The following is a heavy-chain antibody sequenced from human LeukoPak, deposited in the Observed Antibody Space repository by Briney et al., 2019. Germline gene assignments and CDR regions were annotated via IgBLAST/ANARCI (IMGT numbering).Heavy chain of an antibody. Sequence: SVKVSCKASGGTFSNYAISWVRQAPGQGLEWMGVIIPIFGTIKYAQKFQGRVTITADESTSTTYMYVSRLRSDDRAGYYCVTRSTVVTLDAFDIWGQGTRVTVSS. CDR1: GGTFSNYA. CDR3: VTRSTVVTLDAFDI. CDR2: IIPIFGTI. D-gene: IGHD4-23*01. V-gene: IGHV1-69*13. J-gene: IGHJ3*02.